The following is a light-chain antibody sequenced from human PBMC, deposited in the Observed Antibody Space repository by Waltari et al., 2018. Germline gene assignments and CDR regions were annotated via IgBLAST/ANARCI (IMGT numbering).Light chain of an antibody. V-gene: IGLV2-23*02. Sequence: QSALTQPASVSGSPGQSVTISCTGASSDIGRYDIVSWYQQHPGNAPKLIICDVSKRPSGVSVRFSGSKARDTASLTISGLQFEDEADYYCCSYAGNYIWVFGGGTRLTVL. CDR2: DVS. J-gene: IGLJ3*02. CDR1: SSDIGRYDI. CDR3: CSYAGNYIWV.